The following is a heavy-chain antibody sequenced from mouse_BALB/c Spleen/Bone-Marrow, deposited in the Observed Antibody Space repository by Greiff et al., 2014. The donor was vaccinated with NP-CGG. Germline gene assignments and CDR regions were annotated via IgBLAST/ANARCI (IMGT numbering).Heavy chain of an antibody. J-gene: IGHJ2*01. Sequence: EVQVVESGAELVKPGASVKLSCTASGFNIKDTYMHWVKQRPEQGLEWIGRIDPANGNTKYDPKLQGQASITADTSSNTAYLQLSILTAEDTAVYYCSRYLYSYTGTFDYWGQGTTLTVSS. D-gene: IGHD3-3*01. CDR2: IDPANGNT. CDR1: GFNIKDTY. CDR3: SRYLYSYTGTFDY. V-gene: IGHV14-3*02.